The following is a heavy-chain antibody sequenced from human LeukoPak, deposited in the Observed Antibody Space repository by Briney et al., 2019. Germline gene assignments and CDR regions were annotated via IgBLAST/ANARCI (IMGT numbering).Heavy chain of an antibody. CDR1: GFTFSSYW. D-gene: IGHD5-24*01. CDR3: ARASSRDGYSPFDY. V-gene: IGHV3-7*01. CDR2: IKQDGSEK. J-gene: IGHJ4*02. Sequence: GGSLRLSCAASGFTFSSYWMSWVRQAPGKGLEWVANIKQDGSEKYYVDSVKGRFTISRDNAKNSLYLQMNSLRAEDTGVYYCARASSRDGYSPFDYWGQGTLVTVSS.